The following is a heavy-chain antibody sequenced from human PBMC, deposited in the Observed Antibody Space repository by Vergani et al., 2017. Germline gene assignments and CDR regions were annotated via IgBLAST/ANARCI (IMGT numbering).Heavy chain of an antibody. CDR1: GASITSGPYY. CDR3: TRGENDDSALDY. D-gene: IGHD4-17*01. CDR2: IFYSGGT. J-gene: IGHJ4*02. V-gene: IGHV4-30-4*01. Sequence: QVHLQESGPGLVKPSQTLSLTCTVSGASITSGPYYWTWIRQPPGKGLEWVGFIFYSGGTYYNPSLKNRATISRDTSKNNFSLRLTSVTAADTAVYYCTRGENDDSALDYWGQGTLVTVSS.